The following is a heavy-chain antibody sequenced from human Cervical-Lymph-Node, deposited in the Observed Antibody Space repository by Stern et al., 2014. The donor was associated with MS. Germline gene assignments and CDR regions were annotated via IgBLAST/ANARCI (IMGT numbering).Heavy chain of an antibody. CDR1: GFTFSRCG. V-gene: IGHV3-30*18. Sequence: QVQLVESGGGVVQPGRSLRLSCVASGFTFSRCGMHWVRQAPGKGLEWVAVISYDGSDKYYADSVRGRFTISRDNSKNTLYLQMNSLRAEDTAVYYCAKRVSGELLIDYWGQGSLVTVSS. CDR3: AKRVSGELLIDY. J-gene: IGHJ4*02. D-gene: IGHD7-27*01. CDR2: ISYDGSDK.